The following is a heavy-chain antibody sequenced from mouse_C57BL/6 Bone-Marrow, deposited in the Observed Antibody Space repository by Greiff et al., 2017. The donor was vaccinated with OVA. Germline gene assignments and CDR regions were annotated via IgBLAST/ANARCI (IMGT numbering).Heavy chain of an antibody. CDR2: IDPENGDT. V-gene: IGHV14-4*01. CDR1: GFNIKDDY. CDR3: TTIGDY. J-gene: IGHJ2*01. Sequence: VQLTESGAELVRPGASVKLSCTASGFNIKDDYMNWVKQRPEQGLEWIGWIDPENGDTEYASKFQGKATITADTASNTAYLQPSSLTSEDTAVYYCTTIGDYWGQGTTLTVSS. D-gene: IGHD2-14*01.